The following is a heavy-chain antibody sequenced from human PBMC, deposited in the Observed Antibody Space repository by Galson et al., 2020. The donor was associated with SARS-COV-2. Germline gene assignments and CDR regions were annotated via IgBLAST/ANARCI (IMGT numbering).Heavy chain of an antibody. V-gene: IGHV1-46*01. CDR1: GYTFTSYY. CDR3: ARGPRLAEAQYNWFDP. Sequence: ASVTVSCKASGYTFTSYYMHWVRQAPGHGLEWMAIINPSGGDTSSAQKFQGRVTMTRDTSTSTVYMELSSLSSEDAAVYYCARGPRLAEAQYNWFDPWGQGTLVTVSS. D-gene: IGHD6-13*01. CDR2: INPSGGDT. J-gene: IGHJ5*02.